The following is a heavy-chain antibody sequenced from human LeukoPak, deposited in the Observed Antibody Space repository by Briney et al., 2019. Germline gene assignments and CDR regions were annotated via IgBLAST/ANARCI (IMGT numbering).Heavy chain of an antibody. J-gene: IGHJ3*02. CDR1: GGSFSGYY. CDR3: ARILGYCSGGSCRRDAFDI. D-gene: IGHD2-15*01. Sequence: SETLSLTCAVYGGSFSGYYWSWIRQPPGKGLEWIGEINHSGSTNYNPSLKSRATISVDTSKNQFSLKLSSVTAADTAVYYCARILGYCSGGSCRRDAFDIWGQGTMVTVSS. CDR2: INHSGST. V-gene: IGHV4-34*01.